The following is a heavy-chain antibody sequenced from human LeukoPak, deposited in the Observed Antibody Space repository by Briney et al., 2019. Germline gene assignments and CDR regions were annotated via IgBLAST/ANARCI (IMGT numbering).Heavy chain of an antibody. V-gene: IGHV3-23*01. CDR2: ISGSGGST. D-gene: IGHD1-14*01. J-gene: IGHJ4*02. Sequence: GGSLRLSCAASGFTLSSYAMSWVRQAPGKGLEWVSAISGSGGSTYYADSVKGRFTISRDNSKNTLYLQMNSLRAEDTAVYYCANTPPEVGGIRDYWGQGTLVTVSS. CDR3: ANTPPEVGGIRDY. CDR1: GFTLSSYA.